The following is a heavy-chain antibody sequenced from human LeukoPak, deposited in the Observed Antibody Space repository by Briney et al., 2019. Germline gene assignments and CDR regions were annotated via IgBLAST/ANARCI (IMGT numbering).Heavy chain of an antibody. Sequence: SETLSLTCTVSGGSISSSYYYWGWIRQPPGKGLEWLGSIYDSGSTYYNPSLKSRVTISVDTSKNQFSLKLSSVTAADTAVYYCARVTTLIVVVITTPDAFDIWGQRTMVTVSS. D-gene: IGHD3-22*01. V-gene: IGHV4-39*07. CDR2: IYDSGST. CDR3: ARVTTLIVVVITTPDAFDI. CDR1: GGSISSSYYY. J-gene: IGHJ3*02.